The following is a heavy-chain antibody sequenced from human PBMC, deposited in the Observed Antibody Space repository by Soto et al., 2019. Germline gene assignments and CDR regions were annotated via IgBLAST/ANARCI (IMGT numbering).Heavy chain of an antibody. CDR3: AADERIGRFGELLENHGLGDDY. J-gene: IGHJ4*02. CDR2: IVVGSGNT. V-gene: IGHV1-58*01. CDR1: GFTFTSSA. D-gene: IGHD3-10*01. Sequence: SVKVSCKASGFTFTSSAVQWVRQARGQRLEWIGWIVVGSGNTNYAQKFQERVTITRDMSTSTAYMELSSLRSEDTAVYYCAADERIGRFGELLENHGLGDDYWCQGTPVSV.